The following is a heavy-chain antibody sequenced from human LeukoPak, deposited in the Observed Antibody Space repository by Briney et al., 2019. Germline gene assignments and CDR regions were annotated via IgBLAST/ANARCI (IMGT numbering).Heavy chain of an antibody. Sequence: SVKVSCKASGGTFSSYAISWVRQAPGQGLEWMGRIIPILGIANYAQKFQGRVTITADKSTSTAYMELSSLRSEDTAVYYCARSRGGPYYYYAMDVWGQGTTVTVSS. CDR1: GGTFSSYA. D-gene: IGHD3-10*01. V-gene: IGHV1-69*04. J-gene: IGHJ6*02. CDR3: ARSRGGPYYYYAMDV. CDR2: IIPILGIA.